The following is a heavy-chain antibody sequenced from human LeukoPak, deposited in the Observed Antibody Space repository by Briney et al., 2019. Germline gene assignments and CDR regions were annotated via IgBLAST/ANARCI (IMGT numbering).Heavy chain of an antibody. D-gene: IGHD6-6*01. CDR1: GGSISTYY. CDR2: MYYSGSP. Sequence: PSETLSLTCTVSGGSISTYYWNWIRQPPGKGLEWIGYMYYSGSPNYNPSLKSRVTISVDTSKNQFSLRLNSVTAADTAVYYCARTAEEQHVLYFDYWGQGTLVTVSS. CDR3: ARTAEEQHVLYFDY. J-gene: IGHJ4*02. V-gene: IGHV4-59*01.